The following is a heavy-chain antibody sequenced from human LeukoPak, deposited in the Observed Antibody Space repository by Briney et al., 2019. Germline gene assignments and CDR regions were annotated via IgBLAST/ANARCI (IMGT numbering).Heavy chain of an antibody. V-gene: IGHV4-4*07. CDR2: IYPSGST. Sequence: KASETLSLTCTVSGGSTNTYCWSWIRQPAEKGLEWIGRIYPSGSTYYNPSLKSRVTISIDKSKNQLSLRLTSVTAADTAVYYCARDRSGCSEYYFDYWGQGSLVTVSS. D-gene: IGHD6-19*01. J-gene: IGHJ4*02. CDR1: GGSTNTYC. CDR3: ARDRSGCSEYYFDY.